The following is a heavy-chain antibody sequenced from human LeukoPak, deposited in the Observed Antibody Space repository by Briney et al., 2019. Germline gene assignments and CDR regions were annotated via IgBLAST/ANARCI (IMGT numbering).Heavy chain of an antibody. CDR1: GGSISSYY. D-gene: IGHD1-14*01. CDR2: IYYSGST. J-gene: IGHJ4*02. Sequence: KTSETLSLTCTVSGGSISSYYWSWIRQPPGKGLEWIGYIYYSGSTNYNPSLKSRVTMSVDTSKNQFSLKLSSVTAADTAVYYCARVDSGTEPFFDYWGQGTLVTVSS. CDR3: ARVDSGTEPFFDY. V-gene: IGHV4-59*12.